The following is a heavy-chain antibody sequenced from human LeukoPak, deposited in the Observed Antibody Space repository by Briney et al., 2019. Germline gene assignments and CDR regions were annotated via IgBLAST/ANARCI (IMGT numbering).Heavy chain of an antibody. CDR1: GFTVSSNY. Sequence: PGGSLRLSCAASGFTVSSNYMSWVRQAPGKGLEWVSVIYSGGSTYYADSVKGRFTISRDNSKNTLCLQMNSLRAEDTAVYYCARDHRWSFDYWGQGTLVAVSS. J-gene: IGHJ4*02. CDR3: ARDHRWSFDY. D-gene: IGHD4-23*01. V-gene: IGHV3-53*01. CDR2: IYSGGST.